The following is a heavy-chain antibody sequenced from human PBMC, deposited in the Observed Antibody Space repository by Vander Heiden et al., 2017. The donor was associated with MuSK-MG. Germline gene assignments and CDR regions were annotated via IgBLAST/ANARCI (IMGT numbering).Heavy chain of an antibody. CDR3: ARPGRLGYCSSTSCYQQQFDY. CDR2: ISHDGSNK. Sequence: SSYAMHWVRQAPGKGLEWVAVISHDGSNKYYADSVKGRFTISRDNSKNTLYLQMNSLRAEDTAVYYCARPGRLGYCSSTSCYQQQFDYWGQGTLVTVSS. CDR1: SSYA. D-gene: IGHD2-2*01. J-gene: IGHJ4*02. V-gene: IGHV3-30*04.